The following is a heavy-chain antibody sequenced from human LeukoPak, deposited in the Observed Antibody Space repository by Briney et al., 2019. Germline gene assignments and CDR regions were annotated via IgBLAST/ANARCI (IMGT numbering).Heavy chain of an antibody. CDR2: ISAYNGNT. V-gene: IGHV1-18*01. Sequence: GGSVKVSCKASGYTFTSYGISWVRQAPGQGLEWMGWISAYNGNTNYAQKLQGRVTMTTDTSTSTDYMEMRSLRSDDTAVYYCARGSYSGSFDAYFDYWGQGTLVTVSS. J-gene: IGHJ4*02. CDR1: GYTFTSYG. D-gene: IGHD1-26*01. CDR3: ARGSYSGSFDAYFDY.